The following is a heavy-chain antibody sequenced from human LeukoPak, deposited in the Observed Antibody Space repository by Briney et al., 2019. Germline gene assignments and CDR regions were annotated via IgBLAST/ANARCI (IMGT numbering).Heavy chain of an antibody. CDR2: IYPGDSDT. CDR3: ARQGGSGSYYYYMDV. V-gene: IGHV5-51*01. Sequence: GESLKISCKGSGYSFTSYWIGWVRQMPGKGLEWMGIIYPGDSDTRYSPSFQGQVTISADKSISTAYLQWSSLKASDTAMYYRARQGGSGSYYYYMDVWGKGTTVTVSS. J-gene: IGHJ6*03. CDR1: GYSFTSYW. D-gene: IGHD3-10*01.